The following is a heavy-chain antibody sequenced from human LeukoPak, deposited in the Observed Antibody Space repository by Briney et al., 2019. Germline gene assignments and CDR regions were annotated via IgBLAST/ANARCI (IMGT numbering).Heavy chain of an antibody. Sequence: GGSLRLSCAAPRFTFSYFAMHLVRQAPGKGLEWVAVLSDDGSNKFYADSVKGRFTISRDKSKNTLYLQMNSLRAEDTAFYYCAKDPHSSSWYFFDSWGQGTLVTVSS. CDR2: LSDDGSNK. J-gene: IGHJ4*02. CDR1: RFTFSYFA. V-gene: IGHV3-30*18. D-gene: IGHD6-13*01. CDR3: AKDPHSSSWYFFDS.